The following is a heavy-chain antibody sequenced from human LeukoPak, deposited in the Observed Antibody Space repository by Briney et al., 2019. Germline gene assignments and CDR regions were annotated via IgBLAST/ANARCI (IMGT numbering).Heavy chain of an antibody. CDR1: GFPFSSYA. J-gene: IGHJ6*03. Sequence: PGGSLRLSCAASGFPFSSYAMSWVRQAPGKGLEWVSGISASGGRADYADSVKGRCTISRDNSKSTLYLQMNSLTAEDTAVYYCAKGGLPDANYYYYMDVWGKGATVTVSS. CDR2: ISASGGRA. V-gene: IGHV3-23*01. D-gene: IGHD2-2*01. CDR3: AKGGLPDANYYYYMDV.